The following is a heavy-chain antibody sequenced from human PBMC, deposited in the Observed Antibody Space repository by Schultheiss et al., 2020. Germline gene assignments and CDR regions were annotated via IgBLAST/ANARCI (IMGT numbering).Heavy chain of an antibody. CDR1: GGSFSGYY. D-gene: IGHD3-10*01. CDR3: AREWGVQGVILYNWFDP. J-gene: IGHJ5*02. V-gene: IGHV4-34*01. CDR2: INHSGST. Sequence: SETLSLTCAVYGGSFSGYYWSWIRQPPGKGLEWIGEINHSGSTNYNPSLKSRVTISVDTSKNQFSLKLSSVTAADTAVYYCAREWGVQGVILYNWFDPWGQGTLVTVSS.